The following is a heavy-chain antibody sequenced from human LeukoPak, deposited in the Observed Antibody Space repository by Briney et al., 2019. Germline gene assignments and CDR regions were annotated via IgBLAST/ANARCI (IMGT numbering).Heavy chain of an antibody. CDR3: AKDNAYYYADY. Sequence: PGGSLRLSCAASGFTFSSYGIHWVRQAPGKGLGWVTFIGYDGRNKYYADSVKGRFTISRDNSKNTLYLQMNSLRAEDTAVYYCAKDNAYYYADYWGQGTLVTVSS. J-gene: IGHJ4*02. D-gene: IGHD3-10*01. CDR2: IGYDGRNK. V-gene: IGHV3-30*02. CDR1: GFTFSSYG.